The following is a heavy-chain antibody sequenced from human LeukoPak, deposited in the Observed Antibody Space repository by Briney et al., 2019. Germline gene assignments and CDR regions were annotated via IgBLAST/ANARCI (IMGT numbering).Heavy chain of an antibody. CDR3: AREYYDSSGRKHAFEN. CDR1: GYTFADYY. V-gene: IGHV1-2*02. Sequence: ASVKVSCKTSGYTFADYYLHWVRQAPGQGLEWMGSIDPDSGGKNYAKKFQGRVTMTRDTSISTAYMELSRLRSDDTAVYYCAREYYDSSGRKHAFENWGQGTMVTVSS. J-gene: IGHJ3*02. CDR2: IDPDSGGK. D-gene: IGHD3-22*01.